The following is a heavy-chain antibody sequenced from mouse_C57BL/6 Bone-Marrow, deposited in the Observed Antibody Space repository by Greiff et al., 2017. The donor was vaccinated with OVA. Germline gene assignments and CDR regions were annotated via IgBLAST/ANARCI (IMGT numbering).Heavy chain of an antibody. D-gene: IGHD1-1*01. V-gene: IGHV1-50*01. J-gene: IGHJ2*01. CDR1: GYTFTSYW. CDR2: IDPSDSYT. Sequence: QVQLQQPGAELVKPGASVKLSCKASGYTFTSYWMQWVKQRPGQGLEWIGEIDPSDSYTNYNQKFKGKATLTVDTSSSTAYMQLSSLTSEDSAVYYCARDSYYYGSSGDYFDYWGQGTTLTVSS. CDR3: ARDSYYYGSSGDYFDY.